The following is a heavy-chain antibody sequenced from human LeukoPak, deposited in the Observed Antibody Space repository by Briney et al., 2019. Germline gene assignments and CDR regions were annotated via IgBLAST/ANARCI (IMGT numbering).Heavy chain of an antibody. CDR3: SRDLGGFGDYNFLSGSDY. Sequence: GGSLRLSCAASGFTYSSFSMNWVRQAPGKGLEWVSSISSSSSYIYYADSVKGRFTVSRDNVRRSLYLQINSLRAEDTAVYYCSRDLGGFGDYNFLSGSDYWGQGALVTVSS. J-gene: IGHJ4*02. V-gene: IGHV3-21*01. CDR1: GFTYSSFS. CDR2: ISSSSSYI. D-gene: IGHD3-3*01.